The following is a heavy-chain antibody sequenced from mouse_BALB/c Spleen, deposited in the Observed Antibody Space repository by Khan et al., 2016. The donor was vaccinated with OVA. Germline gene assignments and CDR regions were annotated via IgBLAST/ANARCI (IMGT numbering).Heavy chain of an antibody. J-gene: IGHJ3*01. CDR2: IYPFNDAT. V-gene: IGHV1S136*01. D-gene: IGHD1-1*01. Sequence: VRLQQSGPEVVKPGASVKMSCKASGYTFTSYVMHWVKQKPGQGLEWIGYIYPFNDATKFNEKFNGKATLTSDKSSRTAYMELSNLTSEDSAVCCCAPVGSYYVSIVHWGQGTLVTVSA. CDR1: GYTFTSYV. CDR3: APVGSYYVSIVH.